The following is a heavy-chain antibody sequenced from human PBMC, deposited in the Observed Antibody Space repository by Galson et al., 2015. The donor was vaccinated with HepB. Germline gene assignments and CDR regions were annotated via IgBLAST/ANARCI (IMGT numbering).Heavy chain of an antibody. CDR3: ARNHGSRFCSSTSCAGGMDV. V-gene: IGHV3-21*01. D-gene: IGHD2-2*01. CDR1: GFTVGGYS. J-gene: IGHJ6*02. Sequence: SLRLSCAASGFTVGGYSMNWVRQAPGEGLEWVSFISSSSSYIYYADSVKGRFTTSRDNAKNALYLQMNSLRAEDTAVYYCARNHGSRFCSSTSCAGGMDVWGQGTAVTVSS. CDR2: ISSSSSYI.